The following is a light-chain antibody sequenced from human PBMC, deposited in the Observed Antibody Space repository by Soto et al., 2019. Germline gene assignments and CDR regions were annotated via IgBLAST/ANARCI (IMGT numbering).Light chain of an antibody. CDR2: GVS. V-gene: IGLV2-8*01. Sequence: SVLTQPPSASGSPGQSVTISCTGTSSDVGGYNYVSWYQQHPGKAPKLMIYGVSQRPSGVPDRFSGSKSGYTASLTVSGLQAEDEADYYCFSYAGKNSFVFGGGTKLTVL. CDR3: FSYAGKNSFV. J-gene: IGLJ2*01. CDR1: SSDVGGYNY.